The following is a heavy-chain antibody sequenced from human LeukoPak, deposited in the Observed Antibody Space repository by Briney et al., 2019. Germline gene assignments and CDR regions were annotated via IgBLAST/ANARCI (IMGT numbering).Heavy chain of an antibody. Sequence: ASVKVSCKASGYTFTSYDINWVRQATGQGLEWMGWMNPNGGNTGYAQKFQGRVTITRNTSISTAYMELSSLRSEDTAVYYCARVQGEYQLLNWFDPWGQGTLVTVSS. CDR1: GYTFTSYD. V-gene: IGHV1-8*03. D-gene: IGHD2-2*01. J-gene: IGHJ5*02. CDR2: MNPNGGNT. CDR3: ARVQGEYQLLNWFDP.